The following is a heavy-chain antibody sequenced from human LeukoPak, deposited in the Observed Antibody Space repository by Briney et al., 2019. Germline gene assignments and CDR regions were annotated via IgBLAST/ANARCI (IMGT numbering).Heavy chain of an antibody. CDR3: ATHLLGPYYYYYGMDV. CDR1: GFTFSSYA. Sequence: GGSLRLSCAASGFTFSSYAMHWVRQAPGKGLEWVSAISGSGGSTYYADSVKGRFTISRDNSKNTLYLQMNSLRAEDTAVYYCATHLLGPYYYYYGMDVWGQGTTVTVSS. CDR2: ISGSGGST. J-gene: IGHJ6*02. V-gene: IGHV3-23*01.